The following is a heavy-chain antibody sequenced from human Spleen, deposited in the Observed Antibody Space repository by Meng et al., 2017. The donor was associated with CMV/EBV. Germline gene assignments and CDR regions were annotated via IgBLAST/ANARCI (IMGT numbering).Heavy chain of an antibody. CDR2: INLYGSEK. CDR3: VTDQDRLGGI. Sequence: GGSLRLSCAASGFTFSSYWMSWVRQAPGKGLEWVANINLYGSEKYYMDSVKGRFTISRDNAKNSLYLQMNSLRAEDTAVYYCVTDQDRLGGIWGQGTMVTVSS. D-gene: IGHD5-12*01. J-gene: IGHJ3*02. V-gene: IGHV3-7*01. CDR1: GFTFSSYW.